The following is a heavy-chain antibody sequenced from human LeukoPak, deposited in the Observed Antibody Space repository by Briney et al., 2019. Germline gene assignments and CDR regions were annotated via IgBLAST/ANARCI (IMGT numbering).Heavy chain of an antibody. J-gene: IGHJ4*02. CDR1: GFTFSTYA. Sequence: GGSLRLSCAASGFTFSTYAMSWVRQAPGKGLEWVSVISHGGVTIHYADSVKGRFTISRDNSKNTLYLQMNSLRAEDTAVNYCTREDHSNYNYWGQGTLVTVSS. V-gene: IGHV3-23*01. D-gene: IGHD4-11*01. CDR2: ISHGGVTI. CDR3: TREDHSNYNY.